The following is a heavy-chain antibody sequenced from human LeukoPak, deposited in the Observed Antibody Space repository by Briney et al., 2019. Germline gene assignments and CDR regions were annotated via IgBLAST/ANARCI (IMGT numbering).Heavy chain of an antibody. D-gene: IGHD4-23*01. Sequence: SQTLSLTCAISGDSVSSNSAAWSWIRQSPSRGLEWLGRTYYRSNWYHDYAVSVKSRITINPDTSNNQFSLQLNSVTPEDTAVYYCARVLYGGSVGGDFDYWGQGTLVTVSS. CDR1: GDSVSSNSAA. CDR3: ARVLYGGSVGGDFDY. J-gene: IGHJ4*02. CDR2: TYYRSNWYH. V-gene: IGHV6-1*01.